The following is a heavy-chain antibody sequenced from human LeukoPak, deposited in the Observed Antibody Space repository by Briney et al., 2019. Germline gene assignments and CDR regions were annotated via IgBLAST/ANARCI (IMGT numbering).Heavy chain of an antibody. D-gene: IGHD4-23*01. Sequence: ASVKVSCKASGDTFTTYDISWVRQAPGQGLEWMGGIIPIFGTANYAQKFQGRVTITTDESTSTAYMELSSLRSEDTAVYYCARESLTQPTPTVVTPPPSWGQGTMVTVSS. CDR3: ARESLTQPTPTVVTPPPS. J-gene: IGHJ3*01. CDR2: IIPIFGTA. CDR1: GDTFTTYD. V-gene: IGHV1-69*05.